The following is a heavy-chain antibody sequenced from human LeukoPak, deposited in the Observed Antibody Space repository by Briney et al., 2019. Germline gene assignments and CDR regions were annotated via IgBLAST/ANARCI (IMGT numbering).Heavy chain of an antibody. J-gene: IGHJ4*02. D-gene: IGHD7-27*01. CDR3: VSRKLGNDY. CDR1: VYSISTSYY. V-gene: IGHV4-38-2*02. CDR2: IYHSGNT. Sequence: SETLSLTCTVSVYSISTSYYWGWIRQPPGKGLEWIGSIYHSGNTYYNPSLKSRVTISVDTSKNQFSLKQSSVTAADTAVYYCVSRKLGNDYWGQGTLVTVSS.